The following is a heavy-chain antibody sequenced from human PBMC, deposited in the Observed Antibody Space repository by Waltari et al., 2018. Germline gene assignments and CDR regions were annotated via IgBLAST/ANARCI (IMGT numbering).Heavy chain of an antibody. D-gene: IGHD2-2*01. J-gene: IGHJ5*02. V-gene: IGHV1-69*01. CDR2: IIPIFGTA. Sequence: QVQLVQSGAEVKKPGSSVKVSCKASGGTFSSYAISWVRQAPGTGLEWMGGIIPIFGTANYAQKFQGRVTITADESTSTAYMELSSLRSEDTAVYYCAREIVVVPAAIPTGWFDPWGQGTLVTVSS. CDR3: AREIVVVPAAIPTGWFDP. CDR1: GGTFSSYA.